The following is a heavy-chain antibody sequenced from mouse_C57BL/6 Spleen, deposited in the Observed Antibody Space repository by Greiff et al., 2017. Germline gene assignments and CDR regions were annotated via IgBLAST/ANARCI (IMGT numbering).Heavy chain of an antibody. CDR3: TSSYGGYLAY. CDR2: IDPENGDT. CDR1: GFNIKDDY. J-gene: IGHJ3*01. Sequence: VQLQQSGAELVRPGASVKLSCTASGFNIKDDYMHWVKQRPEQGLEWIGSIDPENGDTEYGSKFQGKATITADTSSNTAYLQLSSLTSEVTAVYCCTSSYGGYLAYWGQGTLVTVSA. D-gene: IGHD2-3*01. V-gene: IGHV14-4*01.